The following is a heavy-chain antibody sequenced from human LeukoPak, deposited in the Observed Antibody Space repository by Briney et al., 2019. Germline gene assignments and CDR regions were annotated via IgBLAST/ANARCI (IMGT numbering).Heavy chain of an antibody. V-gene: IGHV3-21*01. J-gene: IGHJ4*02. CDR1: GFTFSSYS. Sequence: GSLRLSCAASGFTFSSYSMDWVRQAPGKGLEWVSAISSGGGTYIYYGDSVKGRFTISRDNAENSLYLQMNSLRAEDTAVYYCVRQSGLCYEFDYWGQGTLVTVSS. D-gene: IGHD3-10*02. CDR3: VRQSGLCYEFDY. CDR2: ISSGGGTYI.